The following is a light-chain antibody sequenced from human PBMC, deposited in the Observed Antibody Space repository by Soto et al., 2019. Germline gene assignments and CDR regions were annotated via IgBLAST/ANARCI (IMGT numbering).Light chain of an antibody. Sequence: QSVLTQPPSVSGAPGQRVTISCTGSSSNIGAGYDVHWYQQLPGTAPKLLIYGNSNRPSGVPDRFSGSQSGTSASLAITGLQAEDEADYYCQSYDSSLIDVFGTGTKVTVL. J-gene: IGLJ1*01. V-gene: IGLV1-40*01. CDR2: GNS. CDR3: QSYDSSLIDV. CDR1: SSNIGAGYD.